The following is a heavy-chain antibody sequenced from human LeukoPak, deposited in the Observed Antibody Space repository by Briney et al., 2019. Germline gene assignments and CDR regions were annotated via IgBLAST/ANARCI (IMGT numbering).Heavy chain of an antibody. V-gene: IGHV4-34*01. Sequence: PSETLSLTCAVYGGSFSGYYWSWIRQPPGKGLEWIGEINHSGSTNYNPSLKSRVTTSVDTSKNQFSLKLSSVTAADTAVYYCARRPTTVTTGYYYYYMDVWGKGTTVTVSS. CDR1: GGSFSGYY. J-gene: IGHJ6*03. CDR3: ARRPTTVTTGYYYYYMDV. CDR2: INHSGST. D-gene: IGHD4-17*01.